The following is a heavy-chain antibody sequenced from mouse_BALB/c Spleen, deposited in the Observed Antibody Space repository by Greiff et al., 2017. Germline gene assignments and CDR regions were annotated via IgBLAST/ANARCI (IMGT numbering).Heavy chain of an antibody. V-gene: IGHV2-9-2*01. J-gene: IGHJ1*01. Sequence: QVQLQQSGPGLVAPSQSLSITCTVSGFSLTSYDISWIRQPPGKGLEWLGVIWTGGGTNYNSAFMSRLSISKDNSKSQVFLKMNSLQTDDTAIYYCVRDRGYGSSYWYFDVWGAGTTVTVSS. CDR3: VRDRGYGSSYWYFDV. D-gene: IGHD1-1*01. CDR1: GFSLTSYD. CDR2: IWTGGGT.